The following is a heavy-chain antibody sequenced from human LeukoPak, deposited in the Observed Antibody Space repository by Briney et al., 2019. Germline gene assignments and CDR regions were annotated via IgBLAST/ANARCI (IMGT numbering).Heavy chain of an antibody. J-gene: IGHJ4*02. V-gene: IGHV3-23*01. Sequence: GGSLRLSCAASGFTFSSYWMTWVRQAPGKGLEWVSSMTGSGERTQYADTVKGRFTISRDNSKNTLYLQMNSLRAEDTAIYYCALRGSYWYVDYWGQGTLVTVSS. CDR2: MTGSGERT. D-gene: IGHD3-10*01. CDR3: ALRGSYWYVDY. CDR1: GFTFSSYW.